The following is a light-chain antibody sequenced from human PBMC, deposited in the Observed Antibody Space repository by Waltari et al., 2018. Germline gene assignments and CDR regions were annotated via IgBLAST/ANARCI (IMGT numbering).Light chain of an antibody. J-gene: IGKJ1*01. CDR3: QQYGRT. Sequence: ELVMTQSPATLSVSPGERASPSCRASQSASTSLAWYQQTPGQAPRLLIYRASSRATGIPDRFSGSGSGTDFTLTISRLEPEDFAVYYCQQYGRTFGQGTKVEI. CDR2: RAS. CDR1: QSASTS. V-gene: IGKV3-20*01.